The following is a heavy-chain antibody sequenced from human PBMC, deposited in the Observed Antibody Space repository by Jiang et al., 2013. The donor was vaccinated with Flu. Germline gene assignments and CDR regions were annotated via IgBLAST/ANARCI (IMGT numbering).Heavy chain of an antibody. V-gene: IGHV3-74*01. CDR2: ISSDGRST. J-gene: IGHJ4*02. D-gene: IGHD2/OR15-2a*01. CDR3: TRGQHISIIQGDGSDY. Sequence: ISSDGRSTYYAASVKGRFTISRDNAENTLFLQMNSLEAEDTAVYFCTRGQHISIIQGDGSDYWGQGTLVTVSS.